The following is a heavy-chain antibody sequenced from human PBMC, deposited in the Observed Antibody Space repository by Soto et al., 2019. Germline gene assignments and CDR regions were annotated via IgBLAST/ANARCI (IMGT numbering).Heavy chain of an antibody. J-gene: IGHJ6*02. CDR3: AKDVKEGGQLLYYYYYGMDV. D-gene: IGHD2-15*01. Sequence: GGSLRLSCAASGFTFSSYGMHWVRQAPGKGLEWVAVISYDGSNKYYADSVKGRFTISRDNSKNTLYLQMNSLRAEDTAVYYCAKDVKEGGQLLYYYYYGMDVWGQGTTVTVSS. CDR1: GFTFSSYG. CDR2: ISYDGSNK. V-gene: IGHV3-30*18.